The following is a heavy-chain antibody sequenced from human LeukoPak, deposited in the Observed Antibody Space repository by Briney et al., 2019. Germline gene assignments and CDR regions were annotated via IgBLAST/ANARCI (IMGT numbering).Heavy chain of an antibody. CDR3: AREFSGSYIY. D-gene: IGHD1-26*01. CDR2: IKSDGSST. CDR1: GLTFSNYW. J-gene: IGHJ4*02. Sequence: GGSLRLSCAASGLTFSNYWMHWVRQAPGKGLVWVSRIKSDGSSTTYADSVKGRFTISRDNAKNTLYLQMNSLRAEDTAMYYCAREFSGSYIYWGQGTLVTVSS. V-gene: IGHV3-74*01.